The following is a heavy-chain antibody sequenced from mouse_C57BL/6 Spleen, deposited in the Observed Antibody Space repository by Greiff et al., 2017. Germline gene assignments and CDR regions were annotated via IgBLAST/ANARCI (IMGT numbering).Heavy chain of an antibody. Sequence: EVQLQQSVAEFVRPGASVKLSCTASGFNIKNTYMHWVKQRPAQGLEWSGRVDPANGNTKYAPKFQGKATVTADTSSNTTYLKLSSLTSGETAIYDCARGGDYDGGYWYVGVWGTGTTVTVSS. CDR2: VDPANGNT. J-gene: IGHJ1*03. CDR3: ARGGDYDGGYWYVGV. D-gene: IGHD2-4*01. CDR1: GFNIKNTY. V-gene: IGHV14-3*01.